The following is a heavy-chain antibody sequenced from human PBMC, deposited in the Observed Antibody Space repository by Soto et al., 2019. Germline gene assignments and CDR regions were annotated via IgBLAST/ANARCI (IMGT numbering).Heavy chain of an antibody. Sequence: QVHLVQSGAELKKPGSSVRVSCKASGGTFRSYTINWVRQAPGLGLEWMGRTIPILSMSNYALKFQGRLTITADKSTSTAYMELSSLRSEDTAIYYCATSYGSGSHAFDYWGQGALVTVSS. D-gene: IGHD3-16*01. CDR2: TIPILSMS. J-gene: IGHJ4*02. V-gene: IGHV1-69*02. CDR3: ATSYGSGSHAFDY. CDR1: GGTFRSYT.